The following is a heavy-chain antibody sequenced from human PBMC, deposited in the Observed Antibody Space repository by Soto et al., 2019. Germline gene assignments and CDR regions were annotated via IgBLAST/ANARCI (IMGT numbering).Heavy chain of an antibody. CDR1: GDSIGSGGYY. D-gene: IGHD3-10*01. V-gene: IGHV4-31*03. Sequence: QVQLQESGPGLVKPSQTLSLTCTVSGDSIGSGGYYWSWIRQHPGEGLEWIGYIYYSGPTYYNPSLESRVTRSVDTSRNQFSLKLSSVTAADTAVYYCAREMGGSGSYPTAIDYWGQGTLVTVSS. CDR2: IYYSGPT. J-gene: IGHJ4*02. CDR3: AREMGGSGSYPTAIDY.